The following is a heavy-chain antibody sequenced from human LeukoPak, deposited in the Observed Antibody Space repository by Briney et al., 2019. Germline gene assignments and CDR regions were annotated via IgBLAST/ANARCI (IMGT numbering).Heavy chain of an antibody. CDR2: IYSGGNT. V-gene: IGHV3-66*01. CDR1: GFTVSSNY. J-gene: IGHJ4*02. CDR3: ARGGYSSSQKMGY. Sequence: PGGSLRLSCAASGFTVSSNYMSWVRQAPGKGLEWVSVIYSGGNTYYADSVKGRFTISRDNSKNTLYLQMNSLRAEDTAVYYCARGGYSSSQKMGYWGQGTLVTVSS. D-gene: IGHD6-6*01.